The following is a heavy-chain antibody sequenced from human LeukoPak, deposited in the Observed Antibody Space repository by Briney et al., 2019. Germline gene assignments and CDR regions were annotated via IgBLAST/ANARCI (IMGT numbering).Heavy chain of an antibody. CDR2: IKQDGSEN. J-gene: IGHJ4*02. CDR3: ASRGAASYYFDY. V-gene: IGHV3-7*01. CDR1: RFTFSSYW. D-gene: IGHD2-15*01. Sequence: GGSLRLSCAASRFTFSSYWMSWVRQAPGKGLEWVANIKQDGSENYYVDSVKGRFTISRDNSKNTLYLQMNSLRAEDTAVYYCASRGAASYYFDYWGQGTLVTVSS.